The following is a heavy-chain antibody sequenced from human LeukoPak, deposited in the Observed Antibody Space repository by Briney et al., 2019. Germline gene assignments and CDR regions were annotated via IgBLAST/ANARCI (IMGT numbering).Heavy chain of an antibody. D-gene: IGHD6-6*01. CDR3: ARVESSSSLYYYYMDV. CDR1: GGSISSYY. Sequence: PSETLSLTCTVSGGSISSYYWSWIRQPAGKGLEGIGRIYTSGSTNYNPSLKSRVTMSVDTSKNQFSLKLSSVTAADTAVYYCARVESSSSLYYYYMDVWGKGTTVTVSS. CDR2: IYTSGST. J-gene: IGHJ6*03. V-gene: IGHV4-4*07.